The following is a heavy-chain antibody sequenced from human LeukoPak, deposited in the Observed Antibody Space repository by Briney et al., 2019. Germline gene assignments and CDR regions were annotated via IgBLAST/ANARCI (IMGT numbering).Heavy chain of an antibody. J-gene: IGHJ5*02. V-gene: IGHV4-39*07. CDR1: GGSISSGGYY. CDR2: INHSGST. D-gene: IGHD2-2*01. CDR3: ARGQDIVVVPAALGWFDP. Sequence: SETLSLTCTVSGGSISSGGYYWSWIRQPPGKGLEWIGEINHSGSTNYNPSLKSRVTISVDTSKNQFSLKLSSVTAADTAVYYCARGQDIVVVPAALGWFDPWGQGTLVTVSS.